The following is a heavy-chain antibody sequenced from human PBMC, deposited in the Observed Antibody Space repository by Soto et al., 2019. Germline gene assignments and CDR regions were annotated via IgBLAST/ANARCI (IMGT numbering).Heavy chain of an antibody. Sequence: PSETLSLTCTVSGGSISSYYCSWIRQPPGKGLEWIGYIYYSGSTNYNPSLKSRVTISVDTSKNQFSLKLSSVTAADTAVYYCATFSWVGATTGAFDIWGQGTMVTVSS. J-gene: IGHJ3*02. CDR3: ATFSWVGATTGAFDI. V-gene: IGHV4-59*01. D-gene: IGHD1-26*01. CDR1: GGSISSYY. CDR2: IYYSGST.